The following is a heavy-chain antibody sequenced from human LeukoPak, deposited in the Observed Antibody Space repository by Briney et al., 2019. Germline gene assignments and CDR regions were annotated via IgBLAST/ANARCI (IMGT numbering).Heavy chain of an antibody. D-gene: IGHD6-19*01. V-gene: IGHV1-18*01. J-gene: IGHJ4*02. CDR3: ARRRYSSGWYYFDY. CDR2: ISAYNGNT. CDR1: GGTFSSYA. Sequence: ASVKVSCKASGGTFSSYAISWVRQAPGQGLEWMGWISAYNGNTNYAQKLQGRVTMTTDTSTSTAYMELRSLRSDDTAVYYCARRRYSSGWYYFDYWGQGTLVTVSS.